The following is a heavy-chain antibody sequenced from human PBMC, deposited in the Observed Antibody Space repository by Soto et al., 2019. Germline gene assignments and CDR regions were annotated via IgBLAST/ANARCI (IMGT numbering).Heavy chain of an antibody. V-gene: IGHV4-59*01. CDR3: ARDPGRRAFDY. J-gene: IGHJ4*02. D-gene: IGHD7-27*01. Sequence: QVQLQESGPGLVKPSETLSLTCTVSGGSISSYYWSWIRQPPGKGLEWIGYIYYSGSTNYNPSLKSRVTISVDTSKNQFSLKLSSVTAADTAVYYCARDPGRRAFDYWGQGTLVTVSS. CDR1: GGSISSYY. CDR2: IYYSGST.